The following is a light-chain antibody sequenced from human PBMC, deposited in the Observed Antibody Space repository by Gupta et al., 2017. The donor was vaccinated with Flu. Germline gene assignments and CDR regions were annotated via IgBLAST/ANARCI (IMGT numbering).Light chain of an antibody. CDR2: DAS. V-gene: IGKV1-33*01. Sequence: DIQMTQSPSSLSASVGDRVTIACQASQDISNHLNWYQQKPGKAPKLLIYDASNLETGVPSRFSGSGSGTDFTFTISSLHPEDIATYYCQQYDNLPITCGPGTKVDIK. CDR1: QDISNH. CDR3: QQYDNLPIT. J-gene: IGKJ3*01.